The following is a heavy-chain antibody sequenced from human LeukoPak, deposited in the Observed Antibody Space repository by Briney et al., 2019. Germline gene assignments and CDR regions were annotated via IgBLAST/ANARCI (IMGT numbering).Heavy chain of an antibody. CDR3: ATSVATRRILDY. V-gene: IGHV3-30*04. CDR1: GFTFSSYA. CDR2: ISYDGSNK. D-gene: IGHD6-6*01. J-gene: IGHJ4*02. Sequence: PGGSLRLSCAASGFTFSSYAMHWVRQAPGKGLEWVAVISYDGSNKYYADSVKGRFTISRDNSKNTLYLQMNSLRAEDTAVYYCATSVATRRILDYWGQGTLVTVSS.